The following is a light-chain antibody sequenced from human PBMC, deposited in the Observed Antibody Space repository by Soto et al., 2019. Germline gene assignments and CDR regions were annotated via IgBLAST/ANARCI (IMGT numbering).Light chain of an antibody. CDR2: TND. Sequence: QSVLTQPHSASGSPGKRVTISCSGSSSNIGSNTVNWYQQLPGTAPKLLIYTNDQRPSGVPDRFSGSRSGTSASLAISVLQLENEAEYHCSSWDDNRDSVVFGAGTKLTVL. CDR3: SSWDDNRDSVV. J-gene: IGLJ1*01. CDR1: SSNIGSNT. V-gene: IGLV1-44*01.